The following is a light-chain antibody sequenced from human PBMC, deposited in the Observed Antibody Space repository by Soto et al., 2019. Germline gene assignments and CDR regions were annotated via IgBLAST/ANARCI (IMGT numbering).Light chain of an antibody. Sequence: VIVMTQSPSLLSSSPGDRVTISCRISQGISSYLAWYQQKPGQTPELLIYDASTLPSGVPSRFSGSGSGTDFPLTISCLQSEDFATYYCQQYYSFPPTFGGGTKVEIK. CDR1: QGISSY. CDR2: DAS. V-gene: IGKV1D-8*03. J-gene: IGKJ4*01. CDR3: QQYYSFPPT.